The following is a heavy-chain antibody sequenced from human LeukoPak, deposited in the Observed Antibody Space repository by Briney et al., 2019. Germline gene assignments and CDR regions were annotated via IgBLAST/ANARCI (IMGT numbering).Heavy chain of an antibody. CDR3: ARGGAYDFGFGFQPFNWFDP. CDR2: IIPIFGTA. Sequence: SVKVSCKASGGTFSSYAISWVRQAPGQGLEWMGGIIPIFGTANYAQKFQGRVTITADKSTSTAYMELSSLRSEDTAVYYCARGGAYDFGFGFQPFNWFDPWGQGTLATVSS. CDR1: GGTFSSYA. D-gene: IGHD5-12*01. J-gene: IGHJ5*02. V-gene: IGHV1-69*06.